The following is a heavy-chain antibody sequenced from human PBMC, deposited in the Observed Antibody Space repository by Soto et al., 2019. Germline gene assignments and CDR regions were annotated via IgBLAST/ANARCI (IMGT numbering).Heavy chain of an antibody. Sequence: QITLKESGPTLVTPTQTLTLTCTFSGFSLTTTAVGVGWFRQPPGKALEWLTLIYWDDDNHYSPSLQSRLSITKDTSKNQVVLTMTHMEPVDTATYYCAHGSGWLFDFWGTGALVTVSS. V-gene: IGHV2-5*02. D-gene: IGHD6-19*01. CDR1: GFSLTTTAVG. CDR3: AHGSGWLFDF. CDR2: IYWDDDN. J-gene: IGHJ4*02.